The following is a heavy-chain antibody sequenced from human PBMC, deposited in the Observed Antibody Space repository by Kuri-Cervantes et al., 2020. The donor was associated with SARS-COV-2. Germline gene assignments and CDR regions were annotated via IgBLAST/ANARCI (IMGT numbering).Heavy chain of an antibody. CDR2: INHSGST. D-gene: IGHD2-2*01. V-gene: IGHV4-34*01. Sequence: SETLSLTCAVYGGSFSDYSWSWIRQPPGKGLEWIGEINHSGSTNYNPSLKSRVTISVDTSKNQFSLKLSSVTAADTAVYYCARVPQYGYYYYGMDVWGQGTTVTVSS. CDR1: GGSFSDYS. J-gene: IGHJ6*02. CDR3: ARVPQYGYYYYGMDV.